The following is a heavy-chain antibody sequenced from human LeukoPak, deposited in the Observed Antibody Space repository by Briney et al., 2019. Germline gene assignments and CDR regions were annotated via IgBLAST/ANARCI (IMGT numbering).Heavy chain of an antibody. Sequence: PSETLSLTCAVYGGSFSVYYWSWIRQPPGKGLECIGEINHSGSTNYNPSLKSRVTISVDTSKNQFSLKLSSVTAADTAVYYCARGGYDFWNGYPLDYWGQGTLVTVSS. CDR2: INHSGST. J-gene: IGHJ4*02. D-gene: IGHD3-3*01. CDR3: ARGGYDFWNGYPLDY. CDR1: GGSFSVYY. V-gene: IGHV4-34*01.